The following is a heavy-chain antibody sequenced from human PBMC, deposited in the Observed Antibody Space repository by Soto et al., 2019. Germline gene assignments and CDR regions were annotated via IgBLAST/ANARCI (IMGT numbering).Heavy chain of an antibody. Sequence: EVQLVESGGGLVQPGGSLRLSCAASGFTFSSYTRNWVRQAPGKGLEWVSYITSSSSTIYYADSVKGRFTISRDNAKNSLYLQMNSLRDEDTAVYYCARTLAAAAYYYYYGMDVWGQGTTVTVSS. CDR3: ARTLAAAAYYYYYGMDV. V-gene: IGHV3-48*02. CDR2: ITSSSSTI. CDR1: GFTFSSYT. J-gene: IGHJ6*02. D-gene: IGHD6-13*01.